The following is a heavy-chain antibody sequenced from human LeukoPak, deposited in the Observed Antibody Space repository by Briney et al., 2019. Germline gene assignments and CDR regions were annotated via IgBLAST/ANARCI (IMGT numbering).Heavy chain of an antibody. CDR2: IYSGGST. D-gene: IGHD7-27*01. CDR1: GFTVSSNY. Sequence: GGSLRLSCAASGFTVSSNYMSWVRHAPGKGLEWVSVIYSGGSTYYADSVKGRFNISRDNSKNTLYLQMNSLRAEDTAVYYCASLNWGFWYFDLWGRGTLVTVSS. J-gene: IGHJ2*01. V-gene: IGHV3-66*01. CDR3: ASLNWGFWYFDL.